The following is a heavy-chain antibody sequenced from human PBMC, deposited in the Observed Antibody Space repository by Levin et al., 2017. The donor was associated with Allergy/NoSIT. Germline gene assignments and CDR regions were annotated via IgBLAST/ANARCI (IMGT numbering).Heavy chain of an antibody. V-gene: IGHV3-23*01. CDR3: AKKQAGTSGFSFDV. CDR2: ITGGGSDT. D-gene: IGHD6-19*01. J-gene: IGHJ3*01. Sequence: GESLKISCAASGFAFGDYAMTWVRQAPGKGLEWVSDITGGGSDTWYGDSVKGRFTVSRDNSKDMLYLELNSLRVEDKGIYYCAKKQAGTSGFSFDVWGQGTTVTVSS. CDR1: GFAFGDYA.